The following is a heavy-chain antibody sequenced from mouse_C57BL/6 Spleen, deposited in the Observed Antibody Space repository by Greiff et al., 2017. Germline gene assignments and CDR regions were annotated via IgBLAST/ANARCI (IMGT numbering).Heavy chain of an antibody. CDR3: ARPPPLLRYAMDY. CDR2: ISSGSSTI. D-gene: IGHD1-1*01. V-gene: IGHV5-17*01. J-gene: IGHJ4*01. CDR1: GFTFSDYG. Sequence: EVKLVESGGGLVKPGGSLKLSCAASGFTFSDYGMHWVRQAPEKGLEWAAYISSGSSTIYYADTVKGRFTISRDNAKNTLFLQMTSLRSEDTAMYYCARPPPLLRYAMDYWGQGTSVTVSS.